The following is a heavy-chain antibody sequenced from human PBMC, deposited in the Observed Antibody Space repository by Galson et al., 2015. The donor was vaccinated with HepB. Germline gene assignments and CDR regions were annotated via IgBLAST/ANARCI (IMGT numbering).Heavy chain of an antibody. D-gene: IGHD3-10*01. Sequence: SLRLSCAASGFTFSSYGMHWVRQAPGKGLEWVAVIWYDGSNKYYADSVKGRFTISRDNSKNTLYLQMNSLRAEDTAVYYCAKDRGVTQYFQHWGQGTLVTVSS. CDR1: GFTFSSYG. CDR2: IWYDGSNK. J-gene: IGHJ1*01. CDR3: AKDRGVTQYFQH. V-gene: IGHV3-33*06.